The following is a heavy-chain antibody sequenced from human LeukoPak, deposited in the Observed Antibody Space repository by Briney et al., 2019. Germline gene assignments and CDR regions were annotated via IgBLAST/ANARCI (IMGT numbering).Heavy chain of an antibody. CDR1: GYTLYSHG. D-gene: IGHD1-26*01. CDR3: ASPQDSGSYRDY. CDR2: INPHSSGT. V-gene: IGHV1-2*02. Sequence: ASVNVSCKTSGYTLYSHGISWVRQALGQGLQWMGWINPHSSGTNYAQKVQRRVTTTRDTSISTAYMGLSRLRSDDAAVYYGASPQDSGSYRDYWGEGALVSVSS. J-gene: IGHJ4*02.